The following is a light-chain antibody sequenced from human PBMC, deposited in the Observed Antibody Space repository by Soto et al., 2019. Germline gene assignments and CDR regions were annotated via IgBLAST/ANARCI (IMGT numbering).Light chain of an antibody. J-gene: IGKJ3*01. Sequence: EIVMTQSPATLSVSPGERATLSCRASQSLNSNLAWYQQKPGQAPRLLIYGASTRASGIPATFSGSGSETEFTLTISSLQSEDFAVYYCQQYNRWPLTFGPGTKVDIK. V-gene: IGKV3-15*01. CDR3: QQYNRWPLT. CDR2: GAS. CDR1: QSLNSN.